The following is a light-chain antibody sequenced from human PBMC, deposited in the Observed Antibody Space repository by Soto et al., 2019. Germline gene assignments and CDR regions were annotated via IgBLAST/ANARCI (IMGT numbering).Light chain of an antibody. CDR3: QAYDYSLTAFV. V-gene: IGLV1-40*01. CDR2: GNR. CDR1: NSNLGAGYD. J-gene: IGLJ3*02. Sequence: VVTQPPSVSGAPGQRVTISCTGNNSNLGAGYDVHWYQQLPGAAPKLVIFGNRNRPSGVPERFSGSKSGTSASLAITGLQAEDEAEYYCQAYDYSLTAFVFGGGTKLTVL.